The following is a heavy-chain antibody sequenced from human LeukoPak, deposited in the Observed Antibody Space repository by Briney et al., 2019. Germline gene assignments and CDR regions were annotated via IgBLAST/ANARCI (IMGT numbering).Heavy chain of an antibody. Sequence: PGGSLRLSCAASGFSFSNYNMNWARQAPGKGLEWVSSITSSGSYIYYADSVKGRFTISRDNAENSLYLQMNSLRAEDTAVYYCARDPYSGTYGGYYYYYMDVWGKGTTATVSS. D-gene: IGHD1-26*01. CDR2: ITSSGSYI. J-gene: IGHJ6*03. CDR3: ARDPYSGTYGGYYYYYMDV. V-gene: IGHV3-21*06. CDR1: GFSFSNYN.